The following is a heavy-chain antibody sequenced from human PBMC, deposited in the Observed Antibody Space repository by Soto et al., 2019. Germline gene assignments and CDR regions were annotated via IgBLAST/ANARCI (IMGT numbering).Heavy chain of an antibody. V-gene: IGHV4-59*08. CDR1: GGSMNSYY. D-gene: IGHD3-3*01. J-gene: IGHJ4*02. CDR2: ASDSGTI. Sequence: SETLSLTCTVSGGSMNSYYWGWIRQPPGKGLEWIGYASDSGTINYNPSLKSRVTISIDTSMKQFSLKLNSVTAADTAVYYCARYYDFWSGLDYWGQGTLVTVSS. CDR3: ARYYDFWSGLDY.